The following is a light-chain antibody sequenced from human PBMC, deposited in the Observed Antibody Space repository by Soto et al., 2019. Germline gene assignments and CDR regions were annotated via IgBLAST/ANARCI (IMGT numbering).Light chain of an antibody. CDR2: LAS. Sequence: EIVMTQSPLSLSVSPGEPASISCRSSQSLLDSGGKSYLDWYLQRPGQSPQLLIHLASDRASGVPDRFSGSGSGTYSTLRISRVEAEDVGVYYCMQALRTPLTFGGGTRVEIK. V-gene: IGKV2-28*01. J-gene: IGKJ4*01. CDR1: QSLLDSGGKSY. CDR3: MQALRTPLT.